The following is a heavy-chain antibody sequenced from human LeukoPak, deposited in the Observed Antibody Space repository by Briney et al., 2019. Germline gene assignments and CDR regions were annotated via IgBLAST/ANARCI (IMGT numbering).Heavy chain of an antibody. D-gene: IGHD3-22*01. CDR1: GFTFTTST. Sequence: GGSLRLSCVASGFTFTTSTMNWVRQAPGKGLEWVSGITGSGGRTYYADSVKGRFTISRDNSKNTLYLQMNGLRAEDTAVYYCARISDTSVYGAFDIWGQGTVVTVSS. V-gene: IGHV3-23*01. CDR2: ITGSGGRT. CDR3: ARISDTSVYGAFDI. J-gene: IGHJ3*02.